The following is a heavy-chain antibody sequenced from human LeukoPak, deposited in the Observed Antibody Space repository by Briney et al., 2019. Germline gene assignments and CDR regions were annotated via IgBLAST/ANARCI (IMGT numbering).Heavy chain of an antibody. Sequence: ASVKVSCKASAYILSDYFIHWVRQAPGQGLEWMGWINPNTGATRFAQKFEGGVTLTRDTSISTVYMELSRLKSDDTAVFYCARMYSSNRYDYWGQGTLVTVSS. V-gene: IGHV1-2*02. D-gene: IGHD2-2*01. CDR3: ARMYSSNRYDY. CDR2: INPNTGAT. CDR1: AYILSDYF. J-gene: IGHJ4*02.